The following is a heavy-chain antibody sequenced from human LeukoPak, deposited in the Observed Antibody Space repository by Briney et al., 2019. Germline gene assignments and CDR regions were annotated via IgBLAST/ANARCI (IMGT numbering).Heavy chain of an antibody. CDR2: ISSSSSYI. CDR3: ARGYCSSTSCRILGYYYGMDV. D-gene: IGHD2-2*01. CDR1: GFTFSSYS. J-gene: IGHJ6*02. Sequence: PGGSLRLSCAASGFTFSSYSMNWVRRAPGKGLEWVSSISSSSSYIYYADSVKGRFTISRDNAKNSLYLQMNSLRAEDTAVYYCARGYCSSTSCRILGYYYGMDVWGQGTTVTVSS. V-gene: IGHV3-21*01.